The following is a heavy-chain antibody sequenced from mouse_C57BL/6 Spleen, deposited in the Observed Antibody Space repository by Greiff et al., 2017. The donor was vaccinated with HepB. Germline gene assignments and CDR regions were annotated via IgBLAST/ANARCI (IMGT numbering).Heavy chain of an antibody. CDR1: GFNIKDYY. CDR3: ARNYGSSYAMDY. J-gene: IGHJ4*01. Sequence: VQLKQSGAELVKPGASVKLSCTASGFNIKDYYMHWVKQRPEQGLEWIGRIDPEDGETKYASKFQGKATITADTTSNTTYLQLSSLTSEDTAVYYCARNYGSSYAMDYWGQRTSVTVSS. D-gene: IGHD1-1*01. CDR2: IDPEDGET. V-gene: IGHV14-2*01.